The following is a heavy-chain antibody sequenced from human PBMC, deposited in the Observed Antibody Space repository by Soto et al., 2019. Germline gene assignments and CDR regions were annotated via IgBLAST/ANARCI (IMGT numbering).Heavy chain of an antibody. Sequence: ASVKVSCKASGYTFTNHAMQWVRQAPGQRFEWMGWINAGDGRTKYSQNFQGRVTITRDTSASTAYMELNSLIFEDAAVYYCARGIWTMTRGAYYFDNWGQGTLVTVPS. J-gene: IGHJ4*02. V-gene: IGHV1-3*01. CDR3: ARGIWTMTRGAYYFDN. CDR2: INAGDGRT. D-gene: IGHD3-22*01. CDR1: GYTFTNHA.